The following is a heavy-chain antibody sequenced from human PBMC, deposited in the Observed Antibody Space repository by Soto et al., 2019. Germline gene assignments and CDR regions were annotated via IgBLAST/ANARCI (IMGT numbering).Heavy chain of an antibody. V-gene: IGHV3-30-3*01. Sequence: QVQLVESGGGVVQPGRSLRLSCAASGFTFSSYAMHWVRHAPGKGLEWVAVISYDGSNKYYADSVKGRFTISRDNSKNTLYLQMNSLRAEDTAVYYCAREDCSSTSCLSYYGMDVWGQGTTVTVSS. J-gene: IGHJ6*02. CDR2: ISYDGSNK. D-gene: IGHD2-2*01. CDR3: AREDCSSTSCLSYYGMDV. CDR1: GFTFSSYA.